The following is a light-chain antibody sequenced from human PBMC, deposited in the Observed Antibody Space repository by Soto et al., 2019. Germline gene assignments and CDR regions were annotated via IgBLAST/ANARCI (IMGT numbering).Light chain of an antibody. CDR1: QSVSGSD. CDR2: GVS. J-gene: IGKJ1*01. CDR3: HQYGISPPT. Sequence: EVVLTQSPGTLSLSPGERATLSCRASQSVSGSDLAWYQQKPGQAPMLLISGVSNRATGTPGRFSGSGSGTDFTLTISSLEPEDFAVFYCHQYGISPPTFGQGTKVEI. V-gene: IGKV3-20*01.